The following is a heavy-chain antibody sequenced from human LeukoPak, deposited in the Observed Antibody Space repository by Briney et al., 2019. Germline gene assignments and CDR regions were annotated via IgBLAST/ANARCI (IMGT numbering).Heavy chain of an antibody. CDR3: AKDLSRAATVGPYYFDY. CDR1: GFTFSSYA. CDR2: ISGSGGST. D-gene: IGHD4-11*01. Sequence: GWSLRLSCAASGFTFSSYAMSWVRQAPGKGLEWVSAISGSGGSTYYADSVKGRFTISRDNSKNTLYLQMNSLRAEDTAVYYCAKDLSRAATVGPYYFDYWGQGTLVTVSS. J-gene: IGHJ4*02. V-gene: IGHV3-23*01.